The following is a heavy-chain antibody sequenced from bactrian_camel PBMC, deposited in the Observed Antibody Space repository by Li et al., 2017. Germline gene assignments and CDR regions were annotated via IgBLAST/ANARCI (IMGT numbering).Heavy chain of an antibody. V-gene: IGHV3S1*01. CDR2: IHTDDST. Sequence: VQLVESGGGSVQAGGSLRLSCAASGYTYNRNCMAWFRQAPGKEREGVAAIHTDDSTSYAASARGRFTISRDKAKNIVYLEMNALKFDDTAMYYCVGSEKQTCSGVSTWLARNGRGQYNFWGQGTQVTVS. CDR3: VGSEKQTCSGVSTWLARNGRGQYNF. D-gene: IGHD3*01. CDR1: GYTYNRNC. J-gene: IGHJ4*01.